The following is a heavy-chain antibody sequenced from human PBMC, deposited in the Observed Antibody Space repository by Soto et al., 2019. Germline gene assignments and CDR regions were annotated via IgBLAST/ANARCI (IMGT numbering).Heavy chain of an antibody. J-gene: IGHJ5*02. CDR2: ISAYNGNT. D-gene: IGHD6-19*01. CDR3: ARDQTIAVAGSRWFDP. V-gene: IGHV1-18*01. Sequence: ASVKVSCKASGYTFTSYGISWVRQAPGQGLEWMGWISAYNGNTNYAQKLQGRVTVTTDTSTSTAYMELRSLRSDDTAVYYCARDQTIAVAGSRWFDPWGQGTLVTVSS. CDR1: GYTFTSYG.